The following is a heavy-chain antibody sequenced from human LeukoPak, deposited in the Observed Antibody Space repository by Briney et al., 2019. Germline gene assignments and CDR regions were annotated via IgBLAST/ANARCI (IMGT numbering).Heavy chain of an antibody. CDR3: ARAYDIYTGGLYYFDY. CDR2: ISSSGGGT. J-gene: IGHJ4*02. D-gene: IGHD3-9*01. CDR1: GFTFSSYA. Sequence: PGGSLRLSCAASGFTFSSYAMSWVRQAPGKGLEWVSAISSSGGGTYYADSVKGRFTISRDNSRNTLYLQMNSLRAEDTAVYYCARAYDIYTGGLYYFDYWGQGTLVTVSS. V-gene: IGHV3-23*01.